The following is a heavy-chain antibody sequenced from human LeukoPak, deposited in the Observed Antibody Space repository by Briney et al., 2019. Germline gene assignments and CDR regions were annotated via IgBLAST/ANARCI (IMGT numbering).Heavy chain of an antibody. CDR1: GYTFTGYY. Sequence: ASVKVSCKASGYTFTGYYMHWVRQAPGQGLEWMGWMNPNSGNTGYAQKFQGRVTMTRNTSISTAYMELSSLRSEDTAVYYCARGRGDYDFWSGYVDPWGQGTLVTVSS. CDR2: MNPNSGNT. D-gene: IGHD3-3*01. V-gene: IGHV1-8*02. J-gene: IGHJ5*02. CDR3: ARGRGDYDFWSGYVDP.